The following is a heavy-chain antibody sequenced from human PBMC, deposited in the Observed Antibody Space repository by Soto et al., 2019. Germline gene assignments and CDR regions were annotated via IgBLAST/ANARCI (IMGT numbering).Heavy chain of an antibody. V-gene: IGHV1-69*01. CDR1: GDTFSSYA. CDR2: IIPIFGTA. CDR3: ARVTPLNWGYNWFDP. Sequence: QVQLVQSGAEVKKPRSSVKVSCKASGDTFSSYAISWVRQAPGQGLEWMGGIIPIFGTANYAQKFQGRVTITADESTSTAYMELSSLRSEDTAVYYCARVTPLNWGYNWFDPWGQGTLVTVSS. D-gene: IGHD7-27*01. J-gene: IGHJ5*02.